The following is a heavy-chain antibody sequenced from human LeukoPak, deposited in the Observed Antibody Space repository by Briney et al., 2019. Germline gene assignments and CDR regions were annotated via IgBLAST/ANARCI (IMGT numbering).Heavy chain of an antibody. V-gene: IGHV3-23*01. CDR1: GFNFANHA. Sequence: PGGSLRLSCAASGFNFANHAMSWVRQTPGKGLEWVSAISGGGDITYYADSVTGRFTISRDNSKDTLFLQMYSLRPGDTAVYYCARDSSTYAGPPDYWGQGTLVTVSS. D-gene: IGHD2/OR15-2a*01. J-gene: IGHJ4*02. CDR3: ARDSSTYAGPPDY. CDR2: ISGGGDIT.